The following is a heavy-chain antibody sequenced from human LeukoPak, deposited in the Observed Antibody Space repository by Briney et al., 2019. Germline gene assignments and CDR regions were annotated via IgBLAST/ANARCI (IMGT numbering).Heavy chain of an antibody. J-gene: IGHJ6*03. D-gene: IGHD1-1*01. CDR2: IYSGGST. V-gene: IGHV3-53*01. CDR3: ASTTRGGTYYYYMDV. CDR1: GFTFSNYE. Sequence: GGSLRLSCAASGFTFSNYEMHWVRQAPGKGLEWVSVIYSGGSTYYADSVKGRFTVSRDNSKNTLYLQMNSLRAEDTAVYYCASTTRGGTYYYYMDVWGKGTTVTISS.